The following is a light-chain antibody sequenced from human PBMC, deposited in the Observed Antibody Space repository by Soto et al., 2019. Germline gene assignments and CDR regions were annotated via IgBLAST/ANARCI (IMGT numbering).Light chain of an antibody. V-gene: IGKV3-11*01. CDR2: DAS. CDR1: QSVSSY. Sequence: EIVLTQSPATLSLSPGERATLSCRASQSVSSYLAWYQQKPGQAPRLLIYDASNRATGIPARFSGSGSGTYFTLTISSLEPEDFAVYYCQQRSNWLTFGQGTRLEMK. J-gene: IGKJ5*01. CDR3: QQRSNWLT.